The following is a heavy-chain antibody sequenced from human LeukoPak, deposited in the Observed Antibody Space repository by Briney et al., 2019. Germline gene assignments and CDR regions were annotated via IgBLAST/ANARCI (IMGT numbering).Heavy chain of an antibody. V-gene: IGHV3-53*01. Sequence: GGSLRLSCAASGFTVSSNYVSWVRQAPWKGLEWVSVIYSGGSTYYADSVKGRFTISRDNSKNTLYLQMNSLRAEDTAVYYCARDRIDSEGRDYWGLGTLVTVSS. CDR3: ARDRIDSEGRDY. CDR1: GFTVSSNY. J-gene: IGHJ4*02. CDR2: IYSGGST. D-gene: IGHD2-15*01.